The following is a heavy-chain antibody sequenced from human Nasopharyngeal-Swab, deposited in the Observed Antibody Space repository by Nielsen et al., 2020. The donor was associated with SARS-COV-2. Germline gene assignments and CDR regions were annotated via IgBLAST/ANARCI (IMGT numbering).Heavy chain of an antibody. CDR1: GFTFSGSA. V-gene: IGHV3-73*01. CDR2: IRSKANSYAT. J-gene: IGHJ6*04. CDR3: TRPIYCSSTSCSDV. D-gene: IGHD2-2*01. Sequence: GESLKISCAASGFTFSGSAMHWVRQASGKGLGWVGRIRSKANSYATAYAASVKGRFTISRDDSKNTAYLQMNSLKTEDTAVYYCTRPIYCSSTSCSDVWGKGTTVTVSS.